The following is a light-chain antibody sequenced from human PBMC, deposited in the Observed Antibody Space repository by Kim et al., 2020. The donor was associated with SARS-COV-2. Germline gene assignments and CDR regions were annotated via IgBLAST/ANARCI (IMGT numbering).Light chain of an antibody. J-gene: IGKJ4*01. V-gene: IGKV3-11*01. Sequence: PGERAPLSCRASQSISNYLAWYQQKPGQAPRLLIFDATNRATGIPARFSGSGSGTDFTLTISTLEAEDFAVYYCQQRSNWPRGLTFGGGTKVDIK. CDR3: QQRSNWPRGLT. CDR2: DAT. CDR1: QSISNY.